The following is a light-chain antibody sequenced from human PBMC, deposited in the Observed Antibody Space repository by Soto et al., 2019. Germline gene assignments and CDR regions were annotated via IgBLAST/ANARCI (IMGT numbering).Light chain of an antibody. CDR3: SSYTRNSTYV. CDR1: SSDIGHYNY. V-gene: IGLV2-14*01. CDR2: EVN. J-gene: IGLJ1*01. Sequence: QSVLTQPASVSGSPGQWITISCTGTSSDIGHYNYVSWYQQYPGKAPKLMIYEVNNRPSGVSNRFSGSKSGNTASLTISGLQPEDEADYYCSSYTRNSTYVFGTGTKLTVL.